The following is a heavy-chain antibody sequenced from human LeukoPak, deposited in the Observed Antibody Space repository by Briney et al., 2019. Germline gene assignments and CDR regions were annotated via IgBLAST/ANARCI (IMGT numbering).Heavy chain of an antibody. D-gene: IGHD3-22*01. Sequence: SETLSLTCTVSGGSISSYYWSWIRQPPGKGLEWIGYIYYSGSTNYNPSLKSRVTISVDTSKNQFSLKLSSVTAADTAVYYCARDRPGHYDSSGYYEYNDAFDIWGQGTMVTVSS. V-gene: IGHV4-59*01. CDR1: GGSISSYY. CDR2: IYYSGST. CDR3: ARDRPGHYDSSGYYEYNDAFDI. J-gene: IGHJ3*02.